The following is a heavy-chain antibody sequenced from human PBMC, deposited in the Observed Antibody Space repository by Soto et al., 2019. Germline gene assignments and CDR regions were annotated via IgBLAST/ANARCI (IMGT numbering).Heavy chain of an antibody. V-gene: IGHV4-59*01. CDR2: MYNTGST. Sequence: SETLSLTCTVSGGSLSGYYWSWIRQPPGKGLECIGYMYNTGSTVYNPSFKSRVTISVDTSKNQFSLKLNSVTAADTAVYYCARDLWGYCGTDCYPLDVWGQGTTVTVS. D-gene: IGHD2-21*02. CDR1: GGSLSGYY. J-gene: IGHJ6*02. CDR3: ARDLWGYCGTDCYPLDV.